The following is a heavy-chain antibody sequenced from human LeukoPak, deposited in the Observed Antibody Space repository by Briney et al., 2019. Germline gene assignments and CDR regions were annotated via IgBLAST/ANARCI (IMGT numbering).Heavy chain of an antibody. D-gene: IGHD3-9*01. Sequence: GRSLRLPCAASGFTFSSYGMHWVRQAPGKGLEWVAVISYDGSNKYYADSVKGRFTISRDNSKNTLYLQMNSLRAEDTAVYYCAKDLRMGNFDWSRYYFDYWGQGTLVTVSS. J-gene: IGHJ4*02. CDR3: AKDLRMGNFDWSRYYFDY. CDR2: ISYDGSNK. CDR1: GFTFSSYG. V-gene: IGHV3-30*18.